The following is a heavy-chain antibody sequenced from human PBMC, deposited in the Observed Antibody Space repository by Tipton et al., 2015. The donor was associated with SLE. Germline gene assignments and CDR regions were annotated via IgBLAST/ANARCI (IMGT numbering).Heavy chain of an antibody. CDR1: GGSISSYY. V-gene: IGHV4-59*01. D-gene: IGHD6-13*01. CDR3: ARDLGSSGSFDY. CDR2: IYYSGST. Sequence: TLSLTCTVSGGSISSYYWSWIRQPPGKGPEWIGYIYYSGSTNYNPSLKSRVTISVDTSKNQFSLKLSSVTAADTAVYYCARDLGSSGSFDYWGQGTLVTVSS. J-gene: IGHJ4*02.